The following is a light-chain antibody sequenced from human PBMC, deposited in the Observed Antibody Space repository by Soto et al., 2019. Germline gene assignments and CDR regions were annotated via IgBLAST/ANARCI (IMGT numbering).Light chain of an antibody. V-gene: IGKV1-5*03. CDR1: QDINRF. CDR2: RAS. J-gene: IGKJ1*01. CDR3: QLYNTYSGT. Sequence: DIQMTQSPSSLSASVGDRVTITCQTSQDINRFLNWYQHKPGKAPKLLIYRASTLQSGVPSRFSASGSGTEFILTISSLQPDDFATYYCQLYNTYSGTFGQGTKVDIK.